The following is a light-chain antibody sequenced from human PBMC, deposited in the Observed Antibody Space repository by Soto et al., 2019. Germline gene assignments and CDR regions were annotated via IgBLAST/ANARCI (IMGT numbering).Light chain of an antibody. Sequence: DIQMTQSPSSLSTSVGDRVTITCRASQRITKYLNWYQQKPGKAPKLLIYGASNLQSGVPSRFSGSGSGTDFTLNISSLQPEDFATYYCQQSYSTPWTFGLGTKVEIK. V-gene: IGKV1-39*01. J-gene: IGKJ1*01. CDR1: QRITKY. CDR2: GAS. CDR3: QQSYSTPWT.